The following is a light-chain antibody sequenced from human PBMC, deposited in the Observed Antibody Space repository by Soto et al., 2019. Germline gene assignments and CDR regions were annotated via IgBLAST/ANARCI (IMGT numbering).Light chain of an antibody. CDR2: DAY. Sequence: DIQMTQSPSSLSASVGDRVTITCRASQGISSYLGWYQQKPGKAHNLLIYDAYTLHSGVQSRFSGGGSGTDFTLTIRSLQPEDFATYYCKQVNVYPSTFGGGTKVDIK. CDR1: QGISSY. V-gene: IGKV1-9*01. J-gene: IGKJ4*01. CDR3: KQVNVYPST.